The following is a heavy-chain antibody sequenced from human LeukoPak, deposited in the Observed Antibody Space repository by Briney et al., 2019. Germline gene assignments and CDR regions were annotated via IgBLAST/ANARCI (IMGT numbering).Heavy chain of an antibody. CDR3: AKEFYCSSTSCYRGLDY. D-gene: IGHD2-2*01. CDR1: GFTFSSYA. V-gene: IGHV3-23*01. Sequence: GGSLRLSCAASGFTFSSYAMSWVRQAPGKGLEWVSAISGSGGNTYYADSVKGRFTISRDNSRNTLSLQMNSLRAEDTALYYCAKEFYCSSTSCYRGLDYWGQGTLVTVSS. J-gene: IGHJ4*02. CDR2: ISGSGGNT.